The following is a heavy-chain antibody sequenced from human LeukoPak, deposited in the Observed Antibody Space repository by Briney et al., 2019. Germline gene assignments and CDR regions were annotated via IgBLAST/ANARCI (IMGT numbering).Heavy chain of an antibody. J-gene: IGHJ4*02. CDR1: GYTFTGYY. D-gene: IGHD3-22*01. Sequence: ASVKVSCKASGYTFTGYYMHWVRQAPGQGLEWMGRINPNSGGTNYAQKFQGRVTMTRGTSISTAYMELSRLRSDDTAVYYCARVSGYYYYFDYWGQGTLVTVSS. CDR2: INPNSGGT. V-gene: IGHV1-2*06. CDR3: ARVSGYYYYFDY.